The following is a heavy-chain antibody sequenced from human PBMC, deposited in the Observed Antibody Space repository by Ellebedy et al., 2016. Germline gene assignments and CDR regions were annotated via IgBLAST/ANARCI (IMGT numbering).Heavy chain of an antibody. CDR2: INPKSGGT. V-gene: IGHV1-2*02. J-gene: IGHJ4*02. CDR1: GYTFTGYF. Sequence: ASVKVSCXASGYTFTGYFIHWIRQAPGQGLEWMGWINPKSGGTNYAPKFQGRVTVTTDTSISSAYMDLSRLRSDDTAVYYCARGESRWELSSPDYWGQGTLVTVSS. CDR3: ARGESRWELSSPDY. D-gene: IGHD1-7*01.